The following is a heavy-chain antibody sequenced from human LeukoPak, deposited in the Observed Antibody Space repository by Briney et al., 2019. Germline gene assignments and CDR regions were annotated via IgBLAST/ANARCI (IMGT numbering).Heavy chain of an antibody. Sequence: GGSLRLSCAASGLTVSRNYMSWVRQAPGKGLESVSVIHSGGSTYYADSVRGRFTISRDNAKNTLYLQMNSLRVEDTAVYYCARVGGHWGQGTLVTVSS. CDR3: ARVGGH. V-gene: IGHV3-53*01. J-gene: IGHJ4*02. D-gene: IGHD3-10*01. CDR2: IHSGGST. CDR1: GLTVSRNY.